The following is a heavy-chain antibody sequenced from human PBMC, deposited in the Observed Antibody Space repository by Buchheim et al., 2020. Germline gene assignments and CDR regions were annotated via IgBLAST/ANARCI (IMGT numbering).Heavy chain of an antibody. CDR3: ARSFPYCGADCYWRDGFDI. D-gene: IGHD2-21*01. J-gene: IGHJ3*02. Sequence: EVQLVESGGGLVKPGGSLRLSCAASGFTFSSYNMNWVRQAPGKGLEWVSSISSSSGYIYYADSVKGRFTISRDNAKNSLYLQMNSLRAEDTAVYYCARSFPYCGADCYWRDGFDIWGQGT. CDR1: GFTFSSYN. CDR2: ISSSSGYI. V-gene: IGHV3-21*01.